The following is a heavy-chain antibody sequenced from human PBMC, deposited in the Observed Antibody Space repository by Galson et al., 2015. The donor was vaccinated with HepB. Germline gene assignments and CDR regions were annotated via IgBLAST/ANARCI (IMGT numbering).Heavy chain of an antibody. CDR1: AFTFKNYA. Sequence: SLRLSCAASAFTFKNYAMSWVRQAPEKGLEWVSYISGSGDRTNYADAVKGRFTISRDNSKNTLYLQMNSLRAEDTAVYYCAGYYDYPWGQGTLVTVSS. CDR3: AGYYDYP. CDR2: ISGSGDRT. J-gene: IGHJ5*02. D-gene: IGHD3-3*01. V-gene: IGHV3-23*01.